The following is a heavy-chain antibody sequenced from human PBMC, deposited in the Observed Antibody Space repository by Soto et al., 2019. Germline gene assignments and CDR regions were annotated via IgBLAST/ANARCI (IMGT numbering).Heavy chain of an antibody. CDR3: AKDGNWLDVFLDV. J-gene: IGHJ4*02. CDR2: SSTSGRST. CDR1: GIDFSNYA. V-gene: IGHV3-23*01. Sequence: PGGSLRLSCVVSGIDFSNYAMTWVRQAPGKGLEWVAISSTSGRSTYHADSVRGRFTISRDNSKNTLYLHMTNLRAEDTAVYYCAKDGNWLDVFLDVWGQGTPVTVSS. D-gene: IGHD6-19*01.